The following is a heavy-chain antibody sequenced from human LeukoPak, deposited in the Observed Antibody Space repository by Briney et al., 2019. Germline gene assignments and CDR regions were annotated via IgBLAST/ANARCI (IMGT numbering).Heavy chain of an antibody. CDR1: GYCLRRGSS. V-gene: IGHV4-38-2*02. CDR2: IYHSGST. J-gene: IGHJ3*02. Sequence: PSEAPSLIWTVSGYCLRRGSSWGWMRQPQGKGLEWIGSIYHSGSTYYNPSLKSRVPISVDTSKNQFSLKLSSVTAADTAVYYCARNFAGGTTYYYDSSGYHDAFDIWGQGTMVTVSS. D-gene: IGHD3-22*01. CDR3: ARNFAGGTTYYYDSSGYHDAFDI.